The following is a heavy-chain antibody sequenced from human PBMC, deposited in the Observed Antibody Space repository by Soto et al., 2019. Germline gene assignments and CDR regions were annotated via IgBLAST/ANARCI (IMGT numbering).Heavy chain of an antibody. CDR3: ARTTAVPNSLRSRYFFDY. D-gene: IGHD4-17*01. CDR1: GGSVTNSSYY. J-gene: IGHJ4*02. CDR2: VYYRGRS. Sequence: SETLSLTCTVSGGSVTNSSYYWGWIRQSPGKGLEWIGSVYYRGRSYSKSSVKSRVTISVDTSKNQFSLRLSSVTTADTALYYCARTTAVPNSLRSRYFFDYWGQGTLVTVSS. V-gene: IGHV4-39*07.